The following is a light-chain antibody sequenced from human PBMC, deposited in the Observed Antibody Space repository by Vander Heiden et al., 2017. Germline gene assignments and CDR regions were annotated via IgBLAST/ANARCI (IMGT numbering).Light chain of an antibody. CDR1: SSNLGPDH. CDR2: ENY. Sequence: QPVLTPPPSVATPPGQTVTISFTGSSSNLGPDHVAWYHQSPVTAPHLVIYENYKRPTVMPDRFSGSKSGPSATLDITGLHTGDEADYYCGACDSILNTWLFGGGTKLTVL. J-gene: IGLJ2*01. V-gene: IGLV1-51*02. CDR3: GACDSILNTWL.